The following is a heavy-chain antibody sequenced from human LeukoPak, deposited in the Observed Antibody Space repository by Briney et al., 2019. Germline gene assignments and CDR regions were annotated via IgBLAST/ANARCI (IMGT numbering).Heavy chain of an antibody. Sequence: GGSLRLSCAASGFTFSSYAMSWVRQAPGKGLEWVSTISGSGGSTYYADSVKGRFTISRDNSKNTLYLQMNTLRAEDTAVYYCAKERKQPRSGFTFDYWGQGTLVTVSS. D-gene: IGHD6-13*01. CDR2: ISGSGGST. J-gene: IGHJ4*02. CDR3: AKERKQPRSGFTFDY. V-gene: IGHV3-23*01. CDR1: GFTFSSYA.